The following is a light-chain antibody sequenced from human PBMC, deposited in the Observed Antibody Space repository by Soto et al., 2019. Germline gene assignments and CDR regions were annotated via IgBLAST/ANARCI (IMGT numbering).Light chain of an antibody. CDR1: QGIRNF. J-gene: IGKJ3*01. Sequence: DIQMTQSPSSLSASVGDRVTITCRASQGIRNFLAWYQQRPGQVPKLLINAASTLEPGVPSRFSGSGFGTDFTLTISSLQPEDVATYYCQRYNTASFTFGPGTKVDLK. CDR3: QRYNTASFT. CDR2: AAS. V-gene: IGKV1-27*01.